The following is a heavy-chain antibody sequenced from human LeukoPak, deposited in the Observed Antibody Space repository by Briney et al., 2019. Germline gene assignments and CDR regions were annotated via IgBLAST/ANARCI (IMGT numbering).Heavy chain of an antibody. Sequence: SATLSLTCTVSGGSINSYYWSWIRQPPGKGLECIGYIHYTGSTNYNPSLKSRVTISVDTSKSQFSLKLSSVTAADTAIYYCARGGYYGSGNDFRFDPWGQGTLVTVSS. CDR2: IHYTGST. CDR3: ARGGYYGSGNDFRFDP. J-gene: IGHJ5*02. D-gene: IGHD3-10*01. CDR1: GGSINSYY. V-gene: IGHV4-59*01.